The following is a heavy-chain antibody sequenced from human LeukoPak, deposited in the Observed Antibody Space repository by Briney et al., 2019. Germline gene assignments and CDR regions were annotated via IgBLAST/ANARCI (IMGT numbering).Heavy chain of an antibody. CDR2: IYSGGST. CDR3: ARDVLTGVLDY. Sequence: GGSLRLSCAASGFTVSSNYMSWVRQAPGKGLEWVSVIYSGGSTYYADSVKGRFTISRDNSKNTLYLQMNSLRAEDTAVYYCARDVLTGVLDYWGQGTLVTVSS. CDR1: GFTVSSNY. D-gene: IGHD3-9*01. V-gene: IGHV3-53*01. J-gene: IGHJ4*02.